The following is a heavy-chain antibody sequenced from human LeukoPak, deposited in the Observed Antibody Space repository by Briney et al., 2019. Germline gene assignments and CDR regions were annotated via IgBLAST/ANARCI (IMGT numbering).Heavy chain of an antibody. Sequence: PSETLSLTCTVSGGSISSHYWSWIRQPPGKGLEWIGYIYYSGSTNYNPSLKSRVTISVDTSKNQFSLKLSSVTAANTAVYYCARERVPAAVPVGWFDPWGQGTLVTVSS. CDR2: IYYSGST. CDR3: ARERVPAAVPVGWFDP. V-gene: IGHV4-59*11. J-gene: IGHJ5*02. CDR1: GGSISSHY. D-gene: IGHD2-2*02.